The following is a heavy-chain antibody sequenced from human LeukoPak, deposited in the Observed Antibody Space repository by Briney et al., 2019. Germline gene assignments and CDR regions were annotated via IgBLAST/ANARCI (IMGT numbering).Heavy chain of an antibody. CDR2: MNPNSGNT. J-gene: IGHJ1*01. V-gene: IGHV1-8*01. CDR3: ARNGQQVRYFQH. CDR1: GYTFTNYD. Sequence: HWASVKVSCKASGYTFTNYDINWVRQATGQGLEWMGWMNPNSGNTGYAQKFQGRVNMTRNTSISTAYMELSSLRSEDTAVYYCARNGQQVRYFQHWGQGTLVAVSS. D-gene: IGHD6-13*01.